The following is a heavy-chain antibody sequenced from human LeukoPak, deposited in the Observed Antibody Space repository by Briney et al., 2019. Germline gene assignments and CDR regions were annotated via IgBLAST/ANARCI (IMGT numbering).Heavy chain of an antibody. CDR1: GVAVSSGNYY. J-gene: IGHJ4*02. V-gene: IGHV4-61*01. Sequence: SETLSLTCTVSGVAVSSGNYYWSWIRQPPGEGLEWIGHIYYTGSTSYNPSLMSRVTMSVDAPKNQLSLKVRSVTAADTAVYYCAREEVTSVWFPFDFWGRGALVTVSS. CDR2: IYYTGST. D-gene: IGHD6-19*01. CDR3: AREEVTSVWFPFDF.